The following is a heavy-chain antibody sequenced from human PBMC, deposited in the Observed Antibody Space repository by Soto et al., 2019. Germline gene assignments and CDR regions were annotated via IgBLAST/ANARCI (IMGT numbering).Heavy chain of an antibody. D-gene: IGHD6-6*01. CDR2: ISSSSSTI. J-gene: IGHJ5*02. V-gene: IGHV3-48*01. CDR3: ARELVIPLRPSWFDP. Sequence: PGGSLRLSSAASGFTFSSFSMNWVRQAPGKGLEWVSYISSSSSTIYYADSVKGRFTISRDNAKNSLYLQMNSLRAEDTAVYYCARELVIPLRPSWFDPWGQGTLVTVSS. CDR1: GFTFSSFS.